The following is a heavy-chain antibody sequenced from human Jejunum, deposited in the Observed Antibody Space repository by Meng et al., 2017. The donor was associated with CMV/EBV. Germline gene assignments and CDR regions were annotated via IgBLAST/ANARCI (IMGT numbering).Heavy chain of an antibody. Sequence: SCTASEFSVSRNNMTWVRQAPGKGLEWVSAIYSGNTTYYADSVKGRFPISRDNSKNTLYLQMNSLRAEDTAVYYCAKKYSGSFDYWGQGTLVTVSS. V-gene: IGHV3-53*01. J-gene: IGHJ4*02. CDR1: EFSVSRNN. CDR3: AKKYSGSFDY. D-gene: IGHD1-26*01. CDR2: IYSGNTT.